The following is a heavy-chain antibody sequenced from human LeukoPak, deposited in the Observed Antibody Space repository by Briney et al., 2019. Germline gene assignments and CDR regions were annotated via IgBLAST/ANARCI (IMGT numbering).Heavy chain of an antibody. CDR1: GYTFTGYY. CDR3: ARSGSYGDYIYFDY. D-gene: IGHD4-17*01. CDR2: INPNSGGT. V-gene: IGHV1-2*02. J-gene: IGHJ4*02. Sequence: VASVKVSCKASGYTFTGYYMHWVRQAPGQGLEWMGWINPNSGGTNYAQKFQGRVTMTRDTSISTAYMELSRLRSDDPAVYCCARSGSYGDYIYFDYWGQGTLVTVSS.